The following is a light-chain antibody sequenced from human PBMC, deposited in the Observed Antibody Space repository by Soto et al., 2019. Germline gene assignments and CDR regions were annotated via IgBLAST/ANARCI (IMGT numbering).Light chain of an antibody. J-gene: IGKJ1*01. CDR1: QSVSSSY. CDR3: QQYGSSGT. CDR2: GAS. V-gene: IGKV3-20*01. Sequence: EIVLTQSPATLSLSPGEIATLSCRASQSVSSSYLAWYQQKPGQAPRLLIYGASNRATGIPDRFSGSGSGTDFTLTISRLEPEDFAVYYCQQYGSSGTFGQGTKVDI.